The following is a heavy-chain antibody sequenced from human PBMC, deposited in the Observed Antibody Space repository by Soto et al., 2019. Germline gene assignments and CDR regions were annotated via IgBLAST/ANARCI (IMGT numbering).Heavy chain of an antibody. V-gene: IGHV3-7*03. Sequence: EVQLVESGGGLVQPGGSLRLSCAASGFTFSSYWMSWVRQAPGKGLEWVANIKQDGSEKYYVDSVKGRFTISRDNAKNSLYLQMNSLRAEDTAVYYCARDGVVVVPAAIHYYYYGMDVWGQGTTVTVSS. CDR1: GFTFSSYW. D-gene: IGHD2-2*01. CDR2: IKQDGSEK. J-gene: IGHJ6*02. CDR3: ARDGVVVVPAAIHYYYYGMDV.